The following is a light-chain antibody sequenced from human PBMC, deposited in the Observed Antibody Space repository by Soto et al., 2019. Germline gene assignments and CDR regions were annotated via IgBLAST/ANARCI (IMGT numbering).Light chain of an antibody. CDR1: QSISSW. CDR3: QQYNSYPWT. Sequence: DIQMTQSPSTLSASVGDRDTITCRPSQSISSWFAWYQQKPGKAPKLLIYKASSLESGVPSRFSGSGSGTEFTLSISSLQPDDFATYYCQQYNSYPWTFGQGTKV. V-gene: IGKV1-5*03. J-gene: IGKJ1*01. CDR2: KAS.